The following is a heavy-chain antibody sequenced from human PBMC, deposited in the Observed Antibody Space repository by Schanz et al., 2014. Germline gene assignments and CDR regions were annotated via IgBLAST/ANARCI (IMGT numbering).Heavy chain of an antibody. D-gene: IGHD3-16*01. J-gene: IGHJ4*02. CDR1: GGTFSSYT. CDR3: AKVAEEGAHINNWGGDYFDF. V-gene: IGHV1-69*02. CDR2: IIPILGIA. Sequence: QVQLVQSEAEVKKPGSSVKVSCKASGGTFSSYTISWVRQAPGQGLEWMGRIIPILGIANYAQNFQGRVTITADKSTSTAYMELTSLTSEDTAVYYCAKVAEEGAHINNWGGDYFDFWGQGTLVTVSS.